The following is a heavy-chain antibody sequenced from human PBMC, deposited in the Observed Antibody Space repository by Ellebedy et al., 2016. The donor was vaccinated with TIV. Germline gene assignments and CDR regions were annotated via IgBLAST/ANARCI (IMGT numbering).Heavy chain of an antibody. Sequence: GESLKISCAAPGFTFSNYNMNWVRQAPGKGLEWVSSISYSSGYIYYADSVKGRFTISRDNAKNSLFLQMNSLRAEDTAMYYCALGGAFSYYDSSTYYYLSFWGQGTLVTVSS. CDR1: GFTFSNYN. V-gene: IGHV3-21*01. CDR3: ALGGAFSYYDSSTYYYLSF. D-gene: IGHD3-22*01. CDR2: ISYSSGYI. J-gene: IGHJ1*01.